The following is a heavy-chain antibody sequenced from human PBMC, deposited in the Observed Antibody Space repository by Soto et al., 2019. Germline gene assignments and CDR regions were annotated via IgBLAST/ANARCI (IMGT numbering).Heavy chain of an antibody. Sequence: EVQLVESGGGLVQPGRSLRLSCAASGFTFDDYAMHWVRQRPGRGLEWGSGITWNIDEIGYPDSVKGRFSISRDNAKKYLYLQMNSLRPDDTALYYCAASRGFDSSGSSGYYYGMDVWGQWTTVTVSS. J-gene: IGHJ6*02. V-gene: IGHV3-9*01. D-gene: IGHD3-22*01. CDR3: AASRGFDSSGSSGYYYGMDV. CDR1: GFTFDDYA. CDR2: ITWNIDEI.